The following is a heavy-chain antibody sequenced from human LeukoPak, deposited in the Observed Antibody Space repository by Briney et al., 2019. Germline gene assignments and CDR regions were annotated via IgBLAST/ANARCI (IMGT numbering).Heavy chain of an antibody. CDR3: VAIGLYSSSWSHYFDY. CDR2: FDPEDGET. J-gene: IGHJ4*02. CDR1: GYTLTELS. V-gene: IGHV1-24*01. D-gene: IGHD6-13*01. Sequence: ASVKVSCMVSGYTLTELSMHWVRQAPGKGLEWVGGFDPEDGETIYAQKFQGRVTMTEDTSTDTAYMELSSLRSEDTAVYYCVAIGLYSSSWSHYFDYWGQGTLVTVSS.